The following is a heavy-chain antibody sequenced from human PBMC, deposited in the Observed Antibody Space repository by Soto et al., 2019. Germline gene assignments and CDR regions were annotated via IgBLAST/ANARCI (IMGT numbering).Heavy chain of an antibody. CDR3: ARTLGHSGGWYQPNWYDP. J-gene: IGHJ5*02. CDR2: ISSSSSTI. D-gene: IGHD6-19*01. Sequence: EVQLVESGGGLVQPGGSLRLSCSASGFTFSSYSMNWVRQAPGKGLEWVSYISSSSSTIYYADSVKGRFTISRDNAKNSLYMYMNTLRDQDTGVYSWARTLGHSGGWYQPNWYDPWCQGNLVTVSS. CDR1: GFTFSSYS. V-gene: IGHV3-48*02.